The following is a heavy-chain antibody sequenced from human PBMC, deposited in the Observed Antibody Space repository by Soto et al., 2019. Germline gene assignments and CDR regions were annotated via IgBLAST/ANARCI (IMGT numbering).Heavy chain of an antibody. CDR3: ARRYNWNGDAFDI. J-gene: IGHJ3*02. CDR2: IYYSGST. CDR1: GGSISSYY. Sequence: SETLSLTCTVSGGSISSYYWSWIRQPPGKGLEWIGYIYYSGSTNYNPSLKSRVTISVDTSKNQFSLKLSSVTAADTAVYYCARRYNWNGDAFDIWGQGTMVTVSS. D-gene: IGHD1-20*01. V-gene: IGHV4-59*01.